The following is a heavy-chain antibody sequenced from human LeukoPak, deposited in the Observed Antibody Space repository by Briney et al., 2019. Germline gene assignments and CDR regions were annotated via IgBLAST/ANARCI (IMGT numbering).Heavy chain of an antibody. CDR1: GYTFISFW. J-gene: IGHJ4*02. CDR3: GRLRDGYSDY. D-gene: IGHD5-24*01. CDR2: IYPGDSDT. V-gene: IGHV5-51*01. Sequence: GESLNISCKGSGYTFISFWIGWVRQMPGKGLEWMGIIYPGDSDTRYSPSLQGQVTISADKSISTAYLQWNSLKASDTAIYYCGRLRDGYSDYWGQGTLVTVSS.